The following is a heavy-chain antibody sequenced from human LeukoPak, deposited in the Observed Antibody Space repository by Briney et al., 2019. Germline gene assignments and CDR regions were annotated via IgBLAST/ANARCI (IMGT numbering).Heavy chain of an antibody. J-gene: IGHJ4*02. CDR1: GFTFSSYW. CDR2: IITDGSTT. Sequence: GGSLRLSCAASGFTFSSYWMHWVRHAPGKGLVWVSRIITDGSTTNYADFVKGRFTISRDNAKNTLYLQMSSLRAEDTAVYYCATGNYRDYWGQGTLVTVSS. CDR3: ATGNYRDY. D-gene: IGHD1-7*01. V-gene: IGHV3-74*01.